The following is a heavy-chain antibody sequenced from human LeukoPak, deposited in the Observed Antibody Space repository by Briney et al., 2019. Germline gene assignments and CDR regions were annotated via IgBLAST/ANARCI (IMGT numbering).Heavy chain of an antibody. Sequence: SETLSLTCTVSGGSISSSSYYWGWIRQPPGKGLEWIGSIYYSGSTYYNPSLKSRVTISVDTSKNQFSLKLSSVTAADTAVYYCASGMWPGELAADYWGQGTLVTVSS. V-gene: IGHV4-39*07. D-gene: IGHD3-10*01. J-gene: IGHJ4*02. CDR2: IYYSGST. CDR1: GGSISSSSYY. CDR3: ASGMWPGELAADY.